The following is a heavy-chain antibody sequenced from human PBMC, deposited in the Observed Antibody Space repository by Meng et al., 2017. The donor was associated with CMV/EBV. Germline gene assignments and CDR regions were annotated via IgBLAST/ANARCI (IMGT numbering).Heavy chain of an antibody. J-gene: IGHJ4*02. CDR3: TGISAG. Sequence: EGHRVGSGGGLVKTGGSLILSCASSGFTFSNAWMSWVRHAPGKGLEMVGRNNSKTDGVTTDYTAPVKGRFTISRDDSKNTLYLQMNILISDDTAVYYCTGISAGWGQGTLVTVSS. CDR1: GFTFSNAW. V-gene: IGHV3-15*01. D-gene: IGHD6-13*01. CDR2: NNSKTDGVTT.